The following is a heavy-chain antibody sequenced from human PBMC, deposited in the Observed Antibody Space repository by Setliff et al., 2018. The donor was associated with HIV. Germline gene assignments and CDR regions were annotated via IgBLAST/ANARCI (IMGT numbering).Heavy chain of an antibody. Sequence: GGSLRLSCAASGFIFDGYAMHWVRQVPGKGLEWVALISWDGATTNYADSVKGRFTISRDSSKNSLYLQMNSLRTEDTALYYCAKEGRATTVVTPFDFWGQGTLVTVSS. CDR3: AKEGRATTVVTPFDF. CDR1: GFIFDGYA. CDR2: ISWDGATT. D-gene: IGHD4-17*01. V-gene: IGHV3-43*01. J-gene: IGHJ4*02.